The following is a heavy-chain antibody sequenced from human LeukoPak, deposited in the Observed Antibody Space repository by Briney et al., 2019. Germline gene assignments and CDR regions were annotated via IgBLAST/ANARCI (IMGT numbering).Heavy chain of an antibody. J-gene: IGHJ5*02. CDR3: ARHGPIGAAAGTGWFDP. Sequence: KASETQSLTCTVSGGSISSSSYYWGWIRQPPGKGLEWIGSIYYSGSTYYNPSLKSRVTISVDTSKNQFSLKLSSVTAADTAVYYCARHGPIGAAAGTGWFDPWGQGTLVTVSS. CDR2: IYYSGST. D-gene: IGHD6-13*01. V-gene: IGHV4-39*01. CDR1: GGSISSSSYY.